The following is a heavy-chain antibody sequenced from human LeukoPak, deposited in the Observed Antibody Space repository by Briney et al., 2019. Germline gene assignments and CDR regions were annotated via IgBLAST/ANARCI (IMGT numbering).Heavy chain of an antibody. Sequence: PSETLSLTCTVSGGSISSYYWSGIRQPAGKGLEWIGRIYTSGSTNYNPSLKSRVTMSVDTSKNQFSLKLSSVTAADTAVYYCAVGYYDILTGYYRRNAFDIWGQGTMVTVPS. J-gene: IGHJ3*02. D-gene: IGHD3-9*01. CDR3: AVGYYDILTGYYRRNAFDI. V-gene: IGHV4-4*07. CDR2: IYTSGST. CDR1: GGSISSYY.